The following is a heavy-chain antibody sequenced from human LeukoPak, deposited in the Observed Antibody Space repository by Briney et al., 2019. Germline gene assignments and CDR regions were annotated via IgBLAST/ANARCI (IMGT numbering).Heavy chain of an antibody. Sequence: ASVKVSCKASGYTFTSYGISWVRQAPGQGLEWRGWISAYNGNTNYAQKLQGRVTMTTDTSTSTAYMELRSLRSDDTAVYYCARDSGSYYAFDAFDIWGQGTMVTVSS. CDR1: GYTFTSYG. D-gene: IGHD1-26*01. J-gene: IGHJ3*02. CDR2: ISAYNGNT. V-gene: IGHV1-18*01. CDR3: ARDSGSYYAFDAFDI.